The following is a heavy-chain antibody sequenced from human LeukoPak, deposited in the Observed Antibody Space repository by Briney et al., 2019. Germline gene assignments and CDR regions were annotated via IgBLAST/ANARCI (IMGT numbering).Heavy chain of an antibody. CDR1: GFTFSSYA. CDR2: ISGSGGST. J-gene: IGHJ4*02. Sequence: GGSLRLSCAASGFTFSSYAMSWVRQAPGKGLEWVSAISGSGGSTYYADSVEGRFTISRDNSKNTLYLQMNSLRAEDTAVYYCAKGVRGITIFGVVRQYYFDYWGQGTLVTVSS. CDR3: AKGVRGITIFGVVRQYYFDY. D-gene: IGHD3-3*01. V-gene: IGHV3-23*01.